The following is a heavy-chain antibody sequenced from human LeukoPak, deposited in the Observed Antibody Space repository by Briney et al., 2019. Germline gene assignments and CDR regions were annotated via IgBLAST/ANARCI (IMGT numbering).Heavy chain of an antibody. CDR3: ARLRGYHYADAFDI. Sequence: GGFLRLSCAASGFSVSNNYMSWVRQAPGKGLEWVSVIYSGASTYHADSVKGRFTISKDNSKNTLHLQMNNLRAEDTAVYYCARLRGYHYADAFDIWGQGTVVTVSS. CDR2: IYSGAST. V-gene: IGHV3-53*01. CDR1: GFSVSNNY. D-gene: IGHD3-22*01. J-gene: IGHJ3*02.